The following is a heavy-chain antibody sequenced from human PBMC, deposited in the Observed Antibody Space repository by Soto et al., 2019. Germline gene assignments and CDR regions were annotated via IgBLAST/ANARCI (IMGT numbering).Heavy chain of an antibody. Sequence: GGSLRLSCAASGFTFSSHWMSWVRQAPGKGLEWVANIKQDGSEKYYVDSVKGRFTISRDNAKNSLYLQMNSLRAEDTAVYYCARDFNYDFWSGDYYFDYWGQGTLVTVSS. J-gene: IGHJ4*02. CDR2: IKQDGSEK. D-gene: IGHD3-3*01. V-gene: IGHV3-7*05. CDR3: ARDFNYDFWSGDYYFDY. CDR1: GFTFSSHW.